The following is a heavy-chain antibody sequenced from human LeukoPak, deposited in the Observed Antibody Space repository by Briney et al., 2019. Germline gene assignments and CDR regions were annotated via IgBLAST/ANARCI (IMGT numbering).Heavy chain of an antibody. J-gene: IGHJ5*02. V-gene: IGHV4-4*02. CDR2: IYHSGST. Sequence: SETLSLTCAVSGGSISSSNWWSWVRQPPGKGLEWIGEIYHSGSTNYNPSLKSRVTISVDKSKNQFSLKLSSVTAADTAVYYCARVRGDLERRKRFDPWGQGTLVTVSS. CDR1: GGSISSSNW. D-gene: IGHD1-1*01. CDR3: ARVRGDLERRKRFDP.